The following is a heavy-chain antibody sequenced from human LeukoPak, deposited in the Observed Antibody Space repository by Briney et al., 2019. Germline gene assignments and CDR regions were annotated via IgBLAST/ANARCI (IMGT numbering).Heavy chain of an antibody. V-gene: IGHV3-66*02. D-gene: IGHD4-11*01. CDR3: AKVALYSNYEDDY. Sequence: GGSLRLSCAASGFTVNNNYMSWVRQAPGKGLECVSVIYSGGSTKYADSVKGRFTISRDNSKNTLYLQMNSLRAEDTAVYYCAKVALYSNYEDDYWGQGTLVTVSS. J-gene: IGHJ4*02. CDR2: IYSGGST. CDR1: GFTVNNNY.